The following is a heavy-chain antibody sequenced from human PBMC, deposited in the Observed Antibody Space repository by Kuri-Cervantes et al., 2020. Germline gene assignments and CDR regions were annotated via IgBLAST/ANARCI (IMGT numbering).Heavy chain of an antibody. CDR1: GYTFTSYG. Sequence: ASVKVSCKASGYTFTSYGISWVRQAPGQGLEWMGWISAYNGDTNYAQKLQGRVTMTTDTSPSTAYMELRSLRSDDTAVYYCARGVRCSSTSCPQYFQHWGQGTLVTVSS. CDR2: ISAYNGDT. D-gene: IGHD2-2*01. J-gene: IGHJ1*01. V-gene: IGHV1-18*01. CDR3: ARGVRCSSTSCPQYFQH.